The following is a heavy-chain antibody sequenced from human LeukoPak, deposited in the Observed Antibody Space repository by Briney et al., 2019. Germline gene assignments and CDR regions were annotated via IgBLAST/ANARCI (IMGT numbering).Heavy chain of an antibody. J-gene: IGHJ4*02. D-gene: IGHD3-22*01. Sequence: SETLSLTCTVSGGSISSYYWSWIRQPPGKGLEWIGYIYYSGSTNYNPSLKSRVTISVDTSKNQFSLKLSSVTAADTAVYYCARDRYYYDSSGYYVFDYWGQGTLVTVSS. CDR1: GGSISSYY. CDR2: IYYSGST. V-gene: IGHV4-59*12. CDR3: ARDRYYYDSSGYYVFDY.